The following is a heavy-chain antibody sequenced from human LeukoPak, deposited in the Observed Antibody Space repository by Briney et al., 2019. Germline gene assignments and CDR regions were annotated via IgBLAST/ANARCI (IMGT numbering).Heavy chain of an antibody. Sequence: SETLSLTCSVSGGSISSYYWSWIRQPPGKGLEWIGYIFSSGSTTYNPALKSRVTISVDTSKNHFSLKLSPVTAADTAVYYCARRRKDGYNFDYWGQGTLVTVCS. J-gene: IGHJ4*02. CDR3: ARRRKDGYNFDY. D-gene: IGHD5-24*01. CDR2: IFSSGST. V-gene: IGHV4-59*08. CDR1: GGSISSYY.